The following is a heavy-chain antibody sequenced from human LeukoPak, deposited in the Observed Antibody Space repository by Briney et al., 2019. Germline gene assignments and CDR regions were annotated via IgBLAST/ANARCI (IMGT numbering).Heavy chain of an antibody. CDR1: GFTFDNFY. CDR3: TRGQRWFDY. J-gene: IGHJ4*02. CDR2: INSDGIIT. Sequence: GGSLRLSRAASGFTFDNFYMNWVRQVPGRGLVWVSRINSDGIITAYADSVKGRFTISRDNARNTLYLQMNRLRAEDAAVYFCTRGQRWFDYWGQGSPVTVSS. D-gene: IGHD5-24*01. V-gene: IGHV3-74*01.